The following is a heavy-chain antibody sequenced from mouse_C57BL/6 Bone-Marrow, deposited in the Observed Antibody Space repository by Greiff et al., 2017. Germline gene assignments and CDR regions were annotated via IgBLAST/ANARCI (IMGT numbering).Heavy chain of an antibody. CDR3: ARGVYSYFDV. CDR2: IVPGSGGT. J-gene: IGHJ1*03. Sequence: SGAELMKPGASVKLSCKATGYTFTGYWIEWVKQRPGHGLEWIGEIVPGSGGTNYNEKFKGKATFTADTPSNTAYMQLSSLTTEDSAIYYCARGVYSYFDVWGTGTTVTVSS. V-gene: IGHV1-9*01. CDR1: GYTFTGYW.